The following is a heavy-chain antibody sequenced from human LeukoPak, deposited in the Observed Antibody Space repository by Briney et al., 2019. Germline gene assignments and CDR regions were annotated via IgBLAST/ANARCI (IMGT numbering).Heavy chain of an antibody. CDR1: GFTFSSYA. CDR2: ISGSGGST. D-gene: IGHD2/OR15-2a*01. J-gene: IGHJ4*02. Sequence: GGSLRLSCAASGFTFSSYAMSWVRQAPGKGLEWVSAISGSGGSTYYADSVKGRFTISRDNSKNTLYLQTNSLRAEDTAVYYCAKVLLKTRYFDYWGQGTLVTVSS. CDR3: AKVLLKTRYFDY. V-gene: IGHV3-23*01.